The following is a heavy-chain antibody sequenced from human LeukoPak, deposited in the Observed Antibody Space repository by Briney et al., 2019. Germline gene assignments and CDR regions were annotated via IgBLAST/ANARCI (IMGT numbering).Heavy chain of an antibody. CDR2: FDPEDGET. Sequence: GASVKVSCKVSGYTLTELSMHWVRQAPGKGLEWMGGFDPEDGETIYAQKFQGRVTMTEDTSTDTAYMELSSLRSEDTAVYYCGRPLQRGSWTQRALDYWGQGTLVTVSS. CDR1: GYTLTELS. V-gene: IGHV1-24*01. CDR3: GRPLQRGSWTQRALDY. J-gene: IGHJ4*02. D-gene: IGHD3-10*01.